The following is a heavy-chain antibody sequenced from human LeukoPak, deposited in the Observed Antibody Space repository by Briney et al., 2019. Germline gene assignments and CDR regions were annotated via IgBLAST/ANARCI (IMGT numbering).Heavy chain of an antibody. CDR3: ARAIALGAFDI. J-gene: IGHJ3*02. V-gene: IGHV3-21*01. CDR2: ISSSSSYI. D-gene: IGHD2-15*01. CDR1: GFTFSSYS. Sequence: GGSLRPSCAASGFTFSSYSMNWVRQAPGKGLEWVSSISSSSSYIYYADSVKGRFTISRDNAKNSLYLQMNSLRAEDTAVYYCARAIALGAFDIWGQGTMVTVSS.